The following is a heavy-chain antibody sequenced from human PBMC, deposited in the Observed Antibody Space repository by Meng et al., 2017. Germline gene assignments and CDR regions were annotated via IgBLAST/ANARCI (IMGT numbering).Heavy chain of an antibody. CDR3: DRSSSRRPHDY. Sequence: HAERPQWVASLVTPSEPLALTCAVYGGYFSGCIREWTRQPPGKMLEMNGGSNHNESTYYNPSLKRRVTISVDTSKNQFSLKLSSVTAADTAVYYCDRSSSRRPHDYWGQGTLVTVSS. D-gene: IGHD6-13*01. CDR1: GGYFSGCI. V-gene: IGHV4-34*01. CDR2: SNHNEST. J-gene: IGHJ4*02.